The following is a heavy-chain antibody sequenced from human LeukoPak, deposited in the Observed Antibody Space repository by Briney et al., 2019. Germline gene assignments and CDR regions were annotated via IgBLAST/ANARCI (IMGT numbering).Heavy chain of an antibody. CDR2: IHYSGST. CDR3: ARPSIPSAAASALDI. V-gene: IGHV4-59*08. J-gene: IGHJ3*02. CDR1: SGSIGGYY. Sequence: SETLSLTCTVSSGSIGGYYWSWIRQPPGKGLEWIGHIHYSGSTSYNPSLKSRATMSVDTSKSQLSLKMTSVTAADTAVYYCARPSIPSAAASALDIWGQGTMVTVSS. D-gene: IGHD2-2*01.